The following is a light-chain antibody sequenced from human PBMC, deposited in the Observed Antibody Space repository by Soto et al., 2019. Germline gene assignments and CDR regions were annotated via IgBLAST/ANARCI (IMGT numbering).Light chain of an antibody. J-gene: IGLJ1*01. CDR1: SSDVGRYNY. CDR2: DVS. Sequence: QSVLTQPRSVSGSPGQSVTISCTGTSSDVGRYNYVSWYQQHPGKAPKLMIYDVSKRPSGVPDRFSGSKSGNTASLTISGLQAEDEADYYCCSYAGSYVFGTGTKV. V-gene: IGLV2-11*01. CDR3: CSYAGSYV.